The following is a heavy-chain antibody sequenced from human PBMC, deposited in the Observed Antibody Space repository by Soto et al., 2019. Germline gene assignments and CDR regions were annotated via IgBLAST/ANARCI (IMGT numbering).Heavy chain of an antibody. CDR3: ASRILYPLRGAFDI. CDR2: THHSGDT. D-gene: IGHD2-15*01. Sequence: QVQLQESGPGLVKPSGTLSLTCAVSGGSISSSNWWSWVRQTPEKGLEWIGETHHSGDTNYNPSLRGRVTISVDKSQNHFSLKLSSVAAADTAVYYCASRILYPLRGAFDIWGQGTGVTVSS. V-gene: IGHV4-4*02. CDR1: GGSISSSNW. J-gene: IGHJ3*02.